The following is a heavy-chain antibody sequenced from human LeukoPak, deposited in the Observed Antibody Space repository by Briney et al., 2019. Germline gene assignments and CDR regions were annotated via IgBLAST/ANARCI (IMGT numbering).Heavy chain of an antibody. V-gene: IGHV3-7*05. CDR3: ARDSGYSAFDY. Sequence: GGSLRLSCAASGFAFSSSWMAWVRQAPGKGLEWVANMNPDGSAKNYVDSVRGRFTISRDNAKNSLYLQMNSLRADDTAVYYCARDSGYSAFDYWGQGTLVTVSS. CDR1: GFAFSSSW. D-gene: IGHD5-12*01. J-gene: IGHJ4*02. CDR2: MNPDGSAK.